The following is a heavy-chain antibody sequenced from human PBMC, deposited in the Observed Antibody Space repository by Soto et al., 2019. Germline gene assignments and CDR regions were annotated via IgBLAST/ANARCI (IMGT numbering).Heavy chain of an antibody. Sequence: SYSLSPTCAFSRGSVTRNNWWTSVRQPPGQGLEWIGEIYRTGSTNYNPSLKSRVTISLDKSENQFSLKVTSLTAADSSVYYCASRDPETGGGYWG. J-gene: IGHJ4*01. CDR1: RGSVTRNNW. D-gene: IGHD2-8*02. CDR2: IYRTGST. V-gene: IGHV4-4*02. CDR3: ASRDPETGGGY.